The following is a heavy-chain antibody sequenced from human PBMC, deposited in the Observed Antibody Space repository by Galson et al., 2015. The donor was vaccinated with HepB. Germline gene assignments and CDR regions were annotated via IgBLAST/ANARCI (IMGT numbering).Heavy chain of an antibody. CDR1: GFTFSSYS. D-gene: IGHD3-16*01. CDR3: ARTMMEDTRFDWIGGGGSQYYGMDV. J-gene: IGHJ6*02. CDR2: ISSSGSTI. Sequence: SLRLSCAGSGFTFSSYSMNWVRQAPGKGLEWIAYISSSGSTINYADSVKGRFTISRDNAKKSLYLQMNSLRAEDTAVYYCARTMMEDTRFDWIGGGGSQYYGMDVWGQGTTVTVSS. V-gene: IGHV3-48*04.